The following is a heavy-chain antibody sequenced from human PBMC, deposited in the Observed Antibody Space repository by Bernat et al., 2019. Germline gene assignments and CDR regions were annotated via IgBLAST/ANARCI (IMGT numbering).Heavy chain of an antibody. J-gene: IGHJ4*02. CDR2: IRFDGSNK. D-gene: IGHD1-26*01. CDR1: GFTFSSYG. CDR3: AKDGGSYWNCDY. V-gene: IGHV3-30*02. Sequence: QVQLVESGGGVVQPGVSLRLSCAASGFTFSSYGMHWVRQAPGKGLEWVAFIRFDGSNKYYADSVKGRFTSARDNYKSKLYLQMNSLRAEDTAVYYCAKDGGSYWNCDYWGQGTLVTVSS.